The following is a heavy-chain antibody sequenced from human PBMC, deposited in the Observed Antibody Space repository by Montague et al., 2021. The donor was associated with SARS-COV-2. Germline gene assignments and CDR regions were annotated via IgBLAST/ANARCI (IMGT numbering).Heavy chain of an antibody. J-gene: IGHJ6*02. Sequence: SLRLSCAASGFTFSSYGMHWVRQAPGKGLEWVAVIWYDGSNKYYADSVKGRFTISRDNSKNTLYLQMNSLRAEDTAVYYCAREGSGYSSGWYGYYYYGMDVGGQGTTVTVPS. D-gene: IGHD6-19*01. CDR1: GFTFSSYG. CDR2: IWYDGSNK. V-gene: IGHV3-33*01. CDR3: AREGSGYSSGWYGYYYYGMDV.